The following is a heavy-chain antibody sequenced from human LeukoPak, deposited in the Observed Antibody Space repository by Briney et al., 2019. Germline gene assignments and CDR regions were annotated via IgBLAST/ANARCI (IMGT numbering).Heavy chain of an antibody. CDR1: GGSISSGSYY. V-gene: IGHV4-61*02. CDR3: AREPYYYDSSGYPPFDY. D-gene: IGHD3-22*01. J-gene: IGHJ4*02. CDR2: IYTSGST. Sequence: SETLSLTCTVSGGSISSGSYYWSWIRQPAGKGLEWIGRIYTSGSTNYNPSLKSRVTISVDTSKNQFSLKLSSVTAADTAVYYCAREPYYYDSSGYPPFDYWGQGTLVTVSS.